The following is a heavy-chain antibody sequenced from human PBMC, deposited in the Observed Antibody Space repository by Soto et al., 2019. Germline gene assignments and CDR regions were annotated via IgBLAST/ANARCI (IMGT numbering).Heavy chain of an antibody. V-gene: IGHV4-61*01. CDR1: GGSVISGSYY. D-gene: IGHD5-12*01. CDR3: ARGGWLQFFDY. CDR2: IYYSGST. Sequence: SETLSLTCTVSGGSVISGSYYWSWIRQPPGKGLEWIGYIYYSGSTNYNPSLKSRVTISVDTSMNQFSLKLSSVTAADTAVYYCARGGWLQFFDYWGQGTLVTVSS. J-gene: IGHJ4*02.